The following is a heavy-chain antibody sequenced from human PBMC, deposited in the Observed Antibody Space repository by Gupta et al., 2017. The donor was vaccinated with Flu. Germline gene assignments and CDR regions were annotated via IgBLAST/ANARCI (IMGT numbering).Heavy chain of an antibody. CDR2: IRSKAYGGTT. D-gene: IGHD5-24*01. J-gene: IGHJ6*02. V-gene: IGHV3-49*03. CDR3: NYPGADYYYYYGMDV. Sequence: EVQLVESGGGLVQPGRSLRLSCTASGFTFGDYAMSCFRQAPGKGLEWVGFIRSKAYGGTTEYAASVKGRFTISRDDSKSIAYLQMNSLKTEDTAVYYCNYPGADYYYYYGMDVWGQGTTVTVSS. CDR1: GFTFGDYA.